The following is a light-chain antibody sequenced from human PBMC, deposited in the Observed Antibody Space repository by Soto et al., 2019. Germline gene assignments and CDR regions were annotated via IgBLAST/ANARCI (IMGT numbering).Light chain of an antibody. V-gene: IGKV1-39*01. J-gene: IGKJ3*01. CDR3: QQSYSTPFT. Sequence: DIQMTQSPSSLSASVGDRVTITCGASQSVSSYLNWYQQKPGKAPKLLIYAASSLQSGVPSRFSGSGSGTDFTLTISSLQPEDFAIYYCQQSYSTPFTCGPGTKVDIK. CDR2: AAS. CDR1: QSVSSY.